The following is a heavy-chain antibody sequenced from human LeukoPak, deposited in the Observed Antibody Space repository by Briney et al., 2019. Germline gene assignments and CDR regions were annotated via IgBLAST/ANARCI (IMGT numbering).Heavy chain of an antibody. Sequence: GGSLRLSCAASGFTFSSHWMSWVRQAPGMGLEWVANIKQDGSEKNYVDSVKGRFTISRDNAKNTLYLQMNSLRAEDTAVYYCARDTNDFWSGYSKLPDYWGQGTLVTVSS. CDR1: GFTFSSHW. V-gene: IGHV3-7*01. CDR2: IKQDGSEK. D-gene: IGHD3-3*01. CDR3: ARDTNDFWSGYSKLPDY. J-gene: IGHJ4*02.